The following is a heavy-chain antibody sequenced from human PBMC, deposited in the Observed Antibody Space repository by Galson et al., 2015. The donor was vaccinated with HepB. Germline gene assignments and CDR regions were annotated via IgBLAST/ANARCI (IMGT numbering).Heavy chain of an antibody. D-gene: IGHD3-22*01. J-gene: IGHJ4*02. CDR2: IYWDDDK. CDR3: AHIDRDFYDSVYLDY. CDR1: GFSLITIGVG. Sequence: PALVKPTQTLTLTCTFSGFSLITIGVGVGWIRQPPGKALEWLALIYWDDDKRYSPSLKSRLTITKDSSKNQVVLTMADMDPVDTATYCCAHIDRDFYDSVYLDYWGQGTLVTVTS. V-gene: IGHV2-5*02.